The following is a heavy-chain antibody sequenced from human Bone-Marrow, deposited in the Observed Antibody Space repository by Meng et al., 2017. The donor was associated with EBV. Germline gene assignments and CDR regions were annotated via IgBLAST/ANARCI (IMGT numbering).Heavy chain of an antibody. CDR3: ARGKSRDYIWGSYRIFDY. J-gene: IGHJ4*02. CDR2: INHSGST. D-gene: IGHD3-16*02. Sequence: QGDPQAVVAALLEPSESLSLACAVYGGSFSGYYWGWIRQPPGKGLEWIGEINHSGSTNYNPSLKSRVTISVDTSKNQFSLNLSSVTAADTSVYYCARGKSRDYIWGSYRIFDYWGQGTLVTVSS. V-gene: IGHV4-34*01. CDR1: GGSFSGYY.